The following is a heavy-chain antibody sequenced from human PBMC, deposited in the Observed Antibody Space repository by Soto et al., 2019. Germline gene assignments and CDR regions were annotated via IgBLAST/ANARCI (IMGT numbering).Heavy chain of an antibody. V-gene: IGHV1-69*12. Sequence: QVQLVQSGAEVKKPGSSVKVSCKASGGTFSSYAISWVRQAPGQGLEWMGGIIPIFGTANYAQKFQGRVTITADEXXSXAXXELSSLRSEDTAVYYCARRLLGYCSGGSCSQYFQHWGQGTLVTVSS. J-gene: IGHJ1*01. CDR2: IIPIFGTA. D-gene: IGHD2-15*01. CDR1: GGTFSSYA. CDR3: ARRLLGYCSGGSCSQYFQH.